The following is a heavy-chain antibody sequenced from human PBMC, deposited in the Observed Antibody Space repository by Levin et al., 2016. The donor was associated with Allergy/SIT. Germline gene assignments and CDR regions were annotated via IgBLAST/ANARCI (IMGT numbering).Heavy chain of an antibody. CDR2: IIPILGIA. CDR3: ASWGGYGWFDP. Sequence: SVKVSCKASGYTFTSYAMNWVRQAPGQGLEWMGRIIPILGIANYAQKFQGRVTITADKSTSTAYMELSSLRSEDTAVYYCASWGGYGWFDPWGQGTLVTVSS. V-gene: IGHV1-69*04. D-gene: IGHD3-16*01. CDR1: GYTFTSYA. J-gene: IGHJ5*02.